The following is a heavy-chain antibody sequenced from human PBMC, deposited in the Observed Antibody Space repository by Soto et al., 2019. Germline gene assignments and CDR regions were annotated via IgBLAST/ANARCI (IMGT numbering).Heavy chain of an antibody. CDR3: ARLTHYYFEDTFDY. CDR1: GGSISSSSYF. Sequence: SETLSLTCSVSGGSISSSSYFWGWIRQPPGKGLEWIGSINHSGSTNYNPSLKSRVTVSVDTPKNQFSLRLSSVTAADTAVYFCARLTHYYFEDTFDYWGQGILVTVSS. J-gene: IGHJ4*02. D-gene: IGHD3-9*01. V-gene: IGHV4-39*07. CDR2: INHSGST.